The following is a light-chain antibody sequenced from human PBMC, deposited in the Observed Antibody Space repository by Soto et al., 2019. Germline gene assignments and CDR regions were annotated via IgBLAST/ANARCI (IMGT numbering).Light chain of an antibody. J-gene: IGKJ1*01. CDR2: GAS. CDR3: QQYGSSPA. V-gene: IGKV3-20*01. Sequence: ELVLTQAPGTLSISPGERATLSCRASQSVSSSYLAWYQQKPGQAPRLLIYGASSRATGIPDRFSGSGSGTDFTLTISRLEPEDFAVYYCQQYGSSPAFGQGTKV. CDR1: QSVSSSY.